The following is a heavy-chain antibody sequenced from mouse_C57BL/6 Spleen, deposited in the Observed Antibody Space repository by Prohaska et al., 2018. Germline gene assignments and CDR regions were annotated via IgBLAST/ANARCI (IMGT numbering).Heavy chain of an antibody. CDR2: IDPNSGGT. V-gene: IGHV1-72*01. Sequence: QVQLQQPGAELVKPGASVKLSCKASGYTFTSYWMHWVKQRPGQGLEWIGRIDPNSGGTKYNEKFKSKATLTVDKPSSTAYMQLSSLTSEDSAVYYCARDDNYSNLGFAYWGQGTLVTVSA. D-gene: IGHD2-5*01. CDR3: ARDDNYSNLGFAY. CDR1: GYTFTSYW. J-gene: IGHJ3*01.